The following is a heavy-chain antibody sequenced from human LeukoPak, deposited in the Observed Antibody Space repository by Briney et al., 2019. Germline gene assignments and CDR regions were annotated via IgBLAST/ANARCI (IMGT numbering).Heavy chain of an antibody. V-gene: IGHV3-23*01. CDR1: GFTFNNYA. Sequence: TGGSLRLSCAASGFTFNNYAMSWVRQAPGKGLEWVSAINSGGTYTYYADSVKGRFTISRDNSENTLFLQMNSLRAEDTAVYYCTKQSVPVTSLSWPWDFHHWGQGTLVTVSS. J-gene: IGHJ1*01. D-gene: IGHD2-2*01. CDR2: INSGGTYT. CDR3: TKQSVPVTSLSWPWDFHH.